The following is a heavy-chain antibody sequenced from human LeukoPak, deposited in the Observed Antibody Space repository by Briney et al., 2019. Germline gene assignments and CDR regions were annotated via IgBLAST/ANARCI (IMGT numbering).Heavy chain of an antibody. D-gene: IGHD2-2*01. J-gene: IGHJ6*03. CDR1: GGSISSNYY. CDR3: ARRGYCSSTSCYPPLKTPPRGSKRNYYYYMDV. CDR2: IYYSGST. Sequence: MPSETLSLTCIVSGGSISSNYYWGWLRQPPGKGLEWIASIYYSGSTYYNLSLKSRITISVDTSKNQFSLKLNSVTAADTAVYYCARRGYCSSTSCYPPLKTPPRGSKRNYYYYMDVWGKGTTVTVSS. V-gene: IGHV4-39*07.